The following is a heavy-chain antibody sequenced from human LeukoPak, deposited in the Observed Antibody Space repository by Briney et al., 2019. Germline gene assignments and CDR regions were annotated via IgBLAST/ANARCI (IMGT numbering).Heavy chain of an antibody. CDR1: GGSISSSSYY. CDR3: ARRKVRLYYYDSSGYPFDY. Sequence: SETLSPTCTVSGGSISSSSYYWGWIRQPPGKGLEWIGSIYYSGSTYYNPSLKSRVTISVDTSKNQFSLKLSSVTAADTAVYYCARRKVRLYYYDSSGYPFDYWGQGTLVTVSS. CDR2: IYYSGST. V-gene: IGHV4-39*07. J-gene: IGHJ4*02. D-gene: IGHD3-22*01.